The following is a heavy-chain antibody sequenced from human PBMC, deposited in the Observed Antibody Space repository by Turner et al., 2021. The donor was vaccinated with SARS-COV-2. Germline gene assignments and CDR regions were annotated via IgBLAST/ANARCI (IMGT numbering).Heavy chain of an antibody. CDR1: GFTFSSYA. D-gene: IGHD5-18*01. CDR3: AKGDTAMVLYNWFDP. CDR2: ISNSGGST. Sequence: EVQLLESGGGLVQPGGSLRLSCAASGFTFSSYAMSWVRQAPGKGLEWVSAISNSGGSTYYADSVKGRFTISRDNSKNTLYLQMNSLRAEDTAVYYCAKGDTAMVLYNWFDPWGQGTLVTVSS. J-gene: IGHJ5*02. V-gene: IGHV3-23*01.